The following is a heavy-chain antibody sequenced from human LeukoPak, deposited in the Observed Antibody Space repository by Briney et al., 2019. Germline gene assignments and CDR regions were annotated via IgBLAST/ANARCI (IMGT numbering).Heavy chain of an antibody. CDR2: ISRTSTTI. J-gene: IGHJ4*02. CDR3: AREGDCSSTSCYEEVDY. V-gene: IGHV3-48*04. CDR1: GFSFSAYH. D-gene: IGHD2-2*01. Sequence: GGSLRLSCAASGFSFSAYHMNWVRQAPGKGLDWISYISRTSTTILYADSVQGRFTISRDNAKNSLFLQMNSLRAEDTAVYYCAREGDCSSTSCYEEVDYWGQGTLVTVSS.